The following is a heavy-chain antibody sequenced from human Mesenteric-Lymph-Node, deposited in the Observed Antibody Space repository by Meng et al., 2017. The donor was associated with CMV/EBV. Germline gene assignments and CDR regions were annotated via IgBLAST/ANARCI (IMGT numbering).Heavy chain of an antibody. CDR3: VREIASRI. D-gene: IGHD2-21*01. V-gene: IGHV3-74*01. CDR2: INSDGSST. CDR1: GFTFSSYW. J-gene: IGHJ4*02. Sequence: GGSLRLSCAASGFTFSSYWMHWVRQAPGKGLVWVSRINSDGSSTSYADSVKGRFTISRDNAKSSLFLEMNSLRVEDTAVYYCVREIASRIWGQGTLVTVSS.